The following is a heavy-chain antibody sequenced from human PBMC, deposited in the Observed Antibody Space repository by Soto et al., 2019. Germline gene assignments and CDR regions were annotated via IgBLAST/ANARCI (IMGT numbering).Heavy chain of an antibody. D-gene: IGHD6-13*01. Sequence: QVQLQESGPGLVKPSETLSLTCTVSGGSISSSYWSWIRQPPGKGLEWIGYIYYSGSTNYNPSLKSRVTISVDTSKNQFSLKLSSVTAADTAVYYCARAPSIAAAGAGNDYWGQGTLVTVSS. CDR1: GGSISSSY. V-gene: IGHV4-59*01. CDR2: IYYSGST. J-gene: IGHJ4*02. CDR3: ARAPSIAAAGAGNDY.